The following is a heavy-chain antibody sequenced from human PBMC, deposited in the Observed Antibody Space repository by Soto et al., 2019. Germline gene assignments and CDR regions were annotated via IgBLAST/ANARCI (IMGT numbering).Heavy chain of an antibody. CDR2: ISWNSGSI. CDR3: AKDSGLVLSFYFDY. CDR1: GCTLDDYA. V-gene: IGHV3-9*01. Sequence: EVQLVESGGGLVQPGRSLRLSCAASGCTLDDYAMHWVRQAPGKGLEWVSGISWNSGSIGYADSVKGRFTISRDNAKNSLYLQMNSLRAEDTALYYCAKDSGLVLSFYFDYWGQGTLVTVSS. J-gene: IGHJ4*02. D-gene: IGHD6-19*01.